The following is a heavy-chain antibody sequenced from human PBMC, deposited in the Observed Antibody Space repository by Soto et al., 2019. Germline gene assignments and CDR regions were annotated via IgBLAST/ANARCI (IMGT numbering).Heavy chain of an antibody. V-gene: IGHV4-59*08. Sequence: SETLSLTCSVSGGSIGTYYWSWIRQPPGKGLEWIGYIYYSGSTSYNPSLKSRVSISVDTSKNQFSLKLSSVTAADTAVYYCARRYGPGFDYWGQGTLVTVSS. CDR3: ARRYGPGFDY. CDR2: IYYSGST. J-gene: IGHJ4*02. CDR1: GGSIGTYY. D-gene: IGHD4-17*01.